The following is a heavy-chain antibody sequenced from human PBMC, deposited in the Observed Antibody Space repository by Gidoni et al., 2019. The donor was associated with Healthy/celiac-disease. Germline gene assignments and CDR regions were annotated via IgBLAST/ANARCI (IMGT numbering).Heavy chain of an antibody. CDR3: ARGMSSTSSAGDYVWIY. D-gene: IGHD2-2*01. CDR2: INHSGST. V-gene: IGHV4-34*01. J-gene: IGHJ4*02. CDR1: GGSFSGYY. Sequence: QVQLQQWGAGLLKPSETLSLTCAVYGGSFSGYYWSWIRQPPGKGLEWIGEINHSGSTNYNPSLKSRVTISVDTSKNQFSLKLSSVTAADTAVYYCARGMSSTSSAGDYVWIYWGQGTLVTVSS.